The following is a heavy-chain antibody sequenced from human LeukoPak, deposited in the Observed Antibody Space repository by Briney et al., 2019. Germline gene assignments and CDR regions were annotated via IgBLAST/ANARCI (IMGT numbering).Heavy chain of an antibody. D-gene: IGHD3-3*01. CDR3: ARDGYQVPTTFGTFDP. J-gene: IGHJ5*02. V-gene: IGHV3-21*01. CDR1: GFTFSIYT. CDR2: ISAGSRHI. Sequence: GGSLRLSCAASGFTFSIYTMNWVRQAPGKGLEWVSIISAGSRHIYYADSVRGRFTISRDDAKNSLYLQMNTLRAEDTTVYYCARDGYQVPTTFGTFDPWGQGTLVTVSS.